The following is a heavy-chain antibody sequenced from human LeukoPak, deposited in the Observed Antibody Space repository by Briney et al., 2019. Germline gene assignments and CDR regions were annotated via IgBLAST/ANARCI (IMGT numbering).Heavy chain of an antibody. CDR1: GYTFTSYD. Sequence: ASVKVSCKASGYTFTSYDINWVRQATGQGLEWMGWMNPNSGNTGYAQKFQGRVTMTRNTSISTAYMELSSLRSEDTAVYYWSRERWRQWLFRYNWFGPWGQGTLVSVSS. CDR2: MNPNSGNT. J-gene: IGHJ5*02. V-gene: IGHV1-8*01. D-gene: IGHD6-19*01. CDR3: SRERWRQWLFRYNWFGP.